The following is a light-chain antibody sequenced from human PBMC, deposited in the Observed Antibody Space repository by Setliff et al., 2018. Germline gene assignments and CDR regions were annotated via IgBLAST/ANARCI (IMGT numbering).Light chain of an antibody. V-gene: IGLV2-14*01. CDR2: EVS. CDR3: SSYTSGSTRV. J-gene: IGLJ3*02. CDR1: SSDVGGYNY. Sequence: QSALTQPASVSGSPGQSITISCTGTSSDVGGYNYVSWYQQHPGKASKLMIYEVSNRPSGVSDRFSGSKSGNTASLTISGLQAEDEADYYCSSYTSGSTRVFGGGTKVTVL.